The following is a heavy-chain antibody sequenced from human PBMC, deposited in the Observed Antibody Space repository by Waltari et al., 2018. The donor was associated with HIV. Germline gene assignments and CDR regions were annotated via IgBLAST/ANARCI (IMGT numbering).Heavy chain of an antibody. V-gene: IGHV4-59*08. J-gene: IGHJ4*02. Sequence: QVQLQESGPGLVKPSETLSLPCTVSGASISHFYLTWSPQSPGKGLEWIGYMYSSGSGKYNPSLKSRVTISVDTSKSQFSLKLSSVTAADTAVYYCASRRSTEGFEFWGQGILVTVSP. CDR2: MYSSGSG. CDR1: GASISHFY. CDR3: ASRRSTEGFEF.